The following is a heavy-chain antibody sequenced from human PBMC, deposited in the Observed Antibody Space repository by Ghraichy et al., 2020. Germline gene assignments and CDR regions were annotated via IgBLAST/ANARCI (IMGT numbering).Heavy chain of an antibody. Sequence: ASVKVSCKASGYTFTVHYMHWVRHAPVQWLEWMGWINPNSGGTNYAQKFQGRVTMTRDTSISTAYMELSRLRSDDTAVYYCARESDSSGYQFDYWGQGTLVTFFS. V-gene: IGHV1-2*02. CDR3: ARESDSSGYQFDY. CDR1: GYTFTVHY. D-gene: IGHD3-22*01. J-gene: IGHJ4*02. CDR2: INPNSGGT.